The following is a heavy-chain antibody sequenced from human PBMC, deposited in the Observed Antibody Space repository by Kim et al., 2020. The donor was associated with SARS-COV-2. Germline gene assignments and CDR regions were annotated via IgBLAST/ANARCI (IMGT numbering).Heavy chain of an antibody. J-gene: IGHJ4*02. D-gene: IGHD6-19*01. CDR1: GYTFTGYY. V-gene: IGHV1-2*02. Sequence: ASVKVSCKASGYTFTGYYMHWVRQAPGQGLEWMGWINPNSGGTNYAQKFQGRVTMTRDTSISTAYMELSRLRSDDTAVYYCARDRESLSSGWYEPPGYWGQGTLVTVSS. CDR3: ARDRESLSSGWYEPPGY. CDR2: INPNSGGT.